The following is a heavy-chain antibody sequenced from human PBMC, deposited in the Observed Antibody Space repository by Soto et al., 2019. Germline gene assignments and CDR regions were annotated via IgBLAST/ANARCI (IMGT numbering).Heavy chain of an antibody. V-gene: IGHV3-30-3*01. D-gene: IGHD6-19*01. CDR1: GFIFSSYA. J-gene: IGHJ5*02. Sequence: QVQLVESGGGVVQPGRSLRLSCAASGFIFSSYAMHWVRRAPGKGLEWVAAISFDGSSEYYADSVKGRFKISRESSRKTLFLQMDNVRFEDTAVYFSAREDFRQWLDPKTRFDPWGQGTQVTVS. CDR2: ISFDGSSE. CDR3: AREDFRQWLDPKTRFDP.